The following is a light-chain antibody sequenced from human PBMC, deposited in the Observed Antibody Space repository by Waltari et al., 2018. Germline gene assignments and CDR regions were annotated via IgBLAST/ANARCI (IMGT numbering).Light chain of an antibody. Sequence: SYVLTPPPSVSVALGETARSTCRGDNIRRYSWHWYQQKKGEAPALVIFYDSDRPSGIPARFSGSNSGNTATLTITSVEAGDEARYYCQVWHADIDPGVFGTGTEVTVL. CDR3: QVWHADIDPGV. J-gene: IGLJ1*01. CDR2: YDS. CDR1: NIRRYS. V-gene: IGLV3-21*04.